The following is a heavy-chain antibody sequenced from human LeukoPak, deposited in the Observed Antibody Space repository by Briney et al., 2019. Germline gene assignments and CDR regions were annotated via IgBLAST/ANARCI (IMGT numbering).Heavy chain of an antibody. V-gene: IGHV4-61*02. D-gene: IGHD3-22*01. CDR3: ARAPDPPDYYYDSSGYYFFDY. CDR2: TYPTRST. Sequence: SETLSLTCTVSGGSISSGSYYWSWIRQPAGKGLEWLARTYPTRSTNYNPSLKSRGTISVDTSKHQFSLKLSSVTAADTAVYYCARAPDPPDYYYDSSGYYFFDYWGQGTLVTVSS. J-gene: IGHJ4*02. CDR1: GGSISSGSYY.